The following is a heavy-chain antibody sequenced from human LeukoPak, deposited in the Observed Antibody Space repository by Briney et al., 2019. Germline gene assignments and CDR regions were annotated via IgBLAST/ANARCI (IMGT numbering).Heavy chain of an antibody. CDR3: ARHPFYYDRIDY. J-gene: IGHJ4*02. CDR1: GGSISSYY. D-gene: IGHD3-22*01. V-gene: IGHV4-59*08. Sequence: SETLSLTCTVPGGSISSYYWSWIRQPPGKGLEWIGYIYYSGSTNYNPSLKSRVTISVDTSKNQFSLKLSSVTAADTAVYYCARHPFYYDRIDYWGQGTLVTVSS. CDR2: IYYSGST.